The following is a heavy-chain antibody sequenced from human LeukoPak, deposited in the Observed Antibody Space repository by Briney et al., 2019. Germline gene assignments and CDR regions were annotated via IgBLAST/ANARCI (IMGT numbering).Heavy chain of an antibody. Sequence: QTGGSLRLSCAASGFTFSSYWMSWVRQAPGKGLEWVANIKQDGSEKYYVDSVKGRFTISRDNAKNSLYLQMNSLRAEDTAVYYCARGPEVLRYFDWLLNFDYWGQGTLVTVSS. CDR1: GFTFSSYW. CDR2: IKQDGSEK. D-gene: IGHD3-9*01. V-gene: IGHV3-7*01. CDR3: ARGPEVLRYFDWLLNFDY. J-gene: IGHJ4*02.